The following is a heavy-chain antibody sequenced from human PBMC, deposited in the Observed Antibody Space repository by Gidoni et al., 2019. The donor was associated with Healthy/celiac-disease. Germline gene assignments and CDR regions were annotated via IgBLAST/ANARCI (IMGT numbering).Heavy chain of an antibody. D-gene: IGHD1-7*01. CDR1: GFTFSSYW. CDR3: AREMDWNYEIIGIDY. CDR2: INSDGSST. J-gene: IGHJ4*02. V-gene: IGHV3-74*01. Sequence: EVQLVESGGGLVQPGGSLRLSCAASGFTFSSYWMHWVRQAPGKGLVWVSRINSDGSSTSYADSVKGRFTSSRDNAKNTLYLQMNSLRAEDTAVYYCAREMDWNYEIIGIDYWGQGTLVTVSS.